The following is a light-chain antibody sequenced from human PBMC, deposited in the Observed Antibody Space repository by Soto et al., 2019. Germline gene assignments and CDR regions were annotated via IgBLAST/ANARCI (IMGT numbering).Light chain of an antibody. J-gene: IGKJ1*01. CDR2: AAS. V-gene: IGKV3-20*01. CDR1: QSVSTNN. Sequence: IALTQSPGTLSSSPRERATLSCRASQSVSTNNVAWHQQRPGQSPRLLISAASRRATGIPDRLSGSGSGTDFTLTISSLEPEDLVVDYCQQYDNSVWTFGQGTKVDI. CDR3: QQYDNSVWT.